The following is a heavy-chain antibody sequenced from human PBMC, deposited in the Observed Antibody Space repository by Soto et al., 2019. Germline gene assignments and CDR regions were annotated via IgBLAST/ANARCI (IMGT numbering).Heavy chain of an antibody. CDR2: ISGSGGST. CDR3: AKWPTVAGTGIFDY. V-gene: IGHV3-23*01. D-gene: IGHD6-19*01. CDR1: GFTFSSYA. Sequence: EVQLLESGGGLVQPGGSLRLSCAASGFTFSSYAMSWVRQAPGKGLEWVSAISGSGGSTYYADSVKGRFTISRDNSKNTLDLQMNSLSAEDTAVYYCAKWPTVAGTGIFDYWGQGTLVTVSS. J-gene: IGHJ4*02.